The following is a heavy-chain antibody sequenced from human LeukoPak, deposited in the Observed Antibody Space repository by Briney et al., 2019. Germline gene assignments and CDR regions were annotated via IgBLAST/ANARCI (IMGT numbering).Heavy chain of an antibody. Sequence: SETLSLTCTVSGGSISSYYWSWIRQPPGKGLEWIGYIYYSGSTNYNPSLKSRVTISVDTSKNQFSLKLSSVTAADTAVYYCARYHYDILTGYHYFDYWGQGTLVTVSS. CDR1: GGSISSYY. J-gene: IGHJ4*02. D-gene: IGHD3-9*01. V-gene: IGHV4-59*01. CDR2: IYYSGST. CDR3: ARYHYDILTGYHYFDY.